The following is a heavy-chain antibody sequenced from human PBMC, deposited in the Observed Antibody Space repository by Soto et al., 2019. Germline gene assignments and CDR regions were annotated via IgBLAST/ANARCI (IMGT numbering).Heavy chain of an antibody. Sequence: EVQLVESGGGLVQPGGSLRLSCAASGFIFSDYWMHWVRQVPGKGLVWVSRINNAGTSTKYADSVKGRFTISRDNARKMLYLQMCGLRADDMAVYYCATAQYYERSDYWGQGTLVTVSS. CDR1: GFIFSDYW. J-gene: IGHJ4*02. V-gene: IGHV3-74*03. D-gene: IGHD3-16*01. CDR3: ATAQYYERSDY. CDR2: INNAGTST.